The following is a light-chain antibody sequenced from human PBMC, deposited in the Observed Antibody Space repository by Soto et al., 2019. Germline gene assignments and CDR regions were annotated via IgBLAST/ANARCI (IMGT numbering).Light chain of an antibody. V-gene: IGKV3-20*01. Sequence: EIVLTQSPGTLSLSLGERATLSCRASQSVSSNYLAWYQQKPGQAPRLLLYATSSRATGIPDRFSGSGSGTDFTLTISRLEPEDFAVYYCQQYGNSPRYSFAQGTKLEIK. CDR3: QQYGNSPRYS. CDR1: QSVSSNY. J-gene: IGKJ2*03. CDR2: ATS.